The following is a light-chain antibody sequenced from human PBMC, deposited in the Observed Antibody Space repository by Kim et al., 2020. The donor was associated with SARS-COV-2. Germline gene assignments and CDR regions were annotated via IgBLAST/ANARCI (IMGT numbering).Light chain of an antibody. J-gene: IGKJ2*01. CDR2: AAS. CDR1: QSSRSY. V-gene: IGKV1-39*01. Sequence: SASVGDKVTITCRASQSSRSYLSWFQQKPGKAPKLLIYAASSLQSGVPSRFSGSGSGTDFTLTISSLHPEDFATYYCQQTYSTPYTFGQGTKLEI. CDR3: QQTYSTPYT.